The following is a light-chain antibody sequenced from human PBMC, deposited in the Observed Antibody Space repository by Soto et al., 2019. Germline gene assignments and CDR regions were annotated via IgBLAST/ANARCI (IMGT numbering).Light chain of an antibody. J-gene: IGKJ3*01. CDR2: AAS. CDR1: QDIDIC. V-gene: IGKV1-9*01. Sequence: DIQLTQSPSFLSASVGDRVTITCRASQDIDICLAWYQKKPGKAPDLLIYAASTLQTGAPSRFCGGGSGSEFTLSIIVLQPEDFATYYCQELDSYLFGPGTKVDI. CDR3: QELDSYL.